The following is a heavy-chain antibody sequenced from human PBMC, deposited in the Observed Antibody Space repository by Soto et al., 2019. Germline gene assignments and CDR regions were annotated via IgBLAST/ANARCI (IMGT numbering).Heavy chain of an antibody. J-gene: IGHJ4*02. V-gene: IGHV3-21*06. CDR1: GFTFTRYS. CDR2: ISSTTNYI. CDR3: ARESEDLTSNFDY. Sequence: GSLKISCAASGFTFTRYSMNWVRQAPGKGLEWVSSISSTTNYIYYGDSMKGRFTISRDNAKNSLYLEMNSLRAEDTAVYYCARESEDLTSNFDYWGQGTLVTVSS.